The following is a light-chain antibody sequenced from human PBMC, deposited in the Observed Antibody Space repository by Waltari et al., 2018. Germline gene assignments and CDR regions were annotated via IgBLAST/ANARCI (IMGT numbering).Light chain of an antibody. CDR2: GAS. V-gene: IGKV3-15*01. CDR1: QSVRTN. Sequence: VLLMQSPASLSVSPGDTVILSCRASQSVRTNLVWSQQKAGQAPRTLIYGASTRASGVPSRFSGSGSETDFTLIISSLQSEDAAVYFCQQYYVWPPITFGGGTKLEI. CDR3: QQYYVWPPIT. J-gene: IGKJ4*01.